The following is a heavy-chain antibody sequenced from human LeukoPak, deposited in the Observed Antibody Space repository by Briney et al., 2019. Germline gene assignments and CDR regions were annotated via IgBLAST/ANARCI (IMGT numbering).Heavy chain of an antibody. Sequence: ASVKVSCKASGYTFTGYYMHWVRQAPGQGLEWMGWINPNSGGTSYAQKFQGRVTMTRDTSISTAYMELSRLRSDDTAVYYCARVKQGYDFWSGYYDNWFDPWGQGTLVTVSS. CDR3: ARVKQGYDFWSGYYDNWFDP. CDR1: GYTFTGYY. V-gene: IGHV1-2*02. CDR2: INPNSGGT. D-gene: IGHD3-3*01. J-gene: IGHJ5*02.